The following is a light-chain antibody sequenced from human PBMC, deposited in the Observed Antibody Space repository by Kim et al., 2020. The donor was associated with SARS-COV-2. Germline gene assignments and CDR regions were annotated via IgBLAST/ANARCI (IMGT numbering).Light chain of an antibody. CDR1: QSVTSN. CDR3: QQYNNWPIT. V-gene: IGKV3-15*01. J-gene: IGKJ5*01. CDR2: VAS. Sequence: VAPGERATLSCMASQSVTSNLAWYQHKPGQPPRLLIYVASTRATGVPDRFSGSGSGTEFTLTISSLQSEDFALYYCQQYNNWPITFGQGTRLEIK.